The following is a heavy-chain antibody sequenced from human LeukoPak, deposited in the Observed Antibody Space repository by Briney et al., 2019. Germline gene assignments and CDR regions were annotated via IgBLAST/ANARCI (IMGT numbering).Heavy chain of an antibody. V-gene: IGHV3-23*01. CDR3: AKDRETYSSGLIDY. CDR1: GFTFSSYA. CDR2: ISGSGGST. J-gene: IGHJ4*02. D-gene: IGHD6-19*01. Sequence: GGSLRLSCAASGFTFSSYAMSWVRQAPGKGLEWVSAISGSGGSTYYADSVKGRFTISRDNSKNTLYLQMNSLRAKDTAVYYCAKDRETYSSGLIDYWGQGTLVTVSS.